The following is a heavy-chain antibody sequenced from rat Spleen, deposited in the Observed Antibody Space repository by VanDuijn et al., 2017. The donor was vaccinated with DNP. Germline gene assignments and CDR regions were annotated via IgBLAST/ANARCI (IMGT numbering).Heavy chain of an antibody. CDR2: ISTGGDDT. J-gene: IGHJ2*01. D-gene: IGHD1-11*01. V-gene: IGHV5S13*01. CDR1: GFTFTNYG. Sequence: EVQLVESGGGLVQPGRSLKLSCAASGFTFTNYGMAWVRQTPTKGLEWVASISTGGDDTYYRDSVKGRFSISRDNAKSTLYLKVNSLRSEDTATYYCIRVWTIYGGYRAAYYFDYWGRGVMVTVSS. CDR3: IRVWTIYGGYRAAYYFDY.